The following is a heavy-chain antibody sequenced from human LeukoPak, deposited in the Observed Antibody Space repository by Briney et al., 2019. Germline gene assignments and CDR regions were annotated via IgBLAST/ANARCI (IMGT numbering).Heavy chain of an antibody. CDR1: GASISSTTYY. V-gene: IGHV4-39*01. Sequence: SETLSLTCTVSGASISSTTYYWGWIRQPPRKGLEWIASIYYSGSTYYNPSLKSRVTISVDTSKNQFSLKLSSVTAADTAVYYCASLTYYYDSSGYSFNKANAFDIWGQGTMVTVSS. D-gene: IGHD3-22*01. J-gene: IGHJ3*02. CDR2: IYYSGST. CDR3: ASLTYYYDSSGYSFNKANAFDI.